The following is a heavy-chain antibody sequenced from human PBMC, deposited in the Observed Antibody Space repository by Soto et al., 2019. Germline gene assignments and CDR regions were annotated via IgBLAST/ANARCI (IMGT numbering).Heavy chain of an antibody. Sequence: GGSLRLSCAASGFTFSNYAMTWVRQAPGKGLEWVSGISGGGGSTYYADSVKGRFTISRDNSKKTLFLQTNSLRAEDTALYYCAKGMYYDFWSGSRTSYYYGLDVWGQGTTVTVSS. CDR3: AKGMYYDFWSGSRTSYYYGLDV. CDR2: ISGGGGST. D-gene: IGHD3-3*01. CDR1: GFTFSNYA. V-gene: IGHV3-23*01. J-gene: IGHJ6*02.